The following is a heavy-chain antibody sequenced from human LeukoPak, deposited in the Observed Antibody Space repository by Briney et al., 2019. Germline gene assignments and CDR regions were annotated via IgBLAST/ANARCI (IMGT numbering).Heavy chain of an antibody. Sequence: ASVKVSCKASGYTFTTYNFNWVRQAPGQGLEWMAWISAYNGNTNYAQKLQGRVTMTTDTSTSTAYMDLRSLRSDDTAVYYCAREISGYFDYWGQGTLVTVSS. D-gene: IGHD3-10*01. J-gene: IGHJ4*02. CDR1: GYTFTTYN. CDR2: ISAYNGNT. CDR3: AREISGYFDY. V-gene: IGHV1-18*01.